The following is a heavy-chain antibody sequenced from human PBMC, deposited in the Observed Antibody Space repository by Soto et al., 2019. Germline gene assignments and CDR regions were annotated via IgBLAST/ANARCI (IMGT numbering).Heavy chain of an antibody. CDR1: GFTFSSYA. CDR2: ISGSSTST. V-gene: IGHV3-23*01. CDR3: AKDPSSGFAMENYFDY. D-gene: IGHD3-10*01. Sequence: EVQLSGSGGGLVQPGGSLRLSCAASGFTFSSYAMSWVRQAPGKGLEWVSAISGSSTSTYYADSVKGRFTISRDNSKKTLYLQMTSLRAEDTAVYYCAKDPSSGFAMENYFDYWGQGTLVTVSS. J-gene: IGHJ4*02.